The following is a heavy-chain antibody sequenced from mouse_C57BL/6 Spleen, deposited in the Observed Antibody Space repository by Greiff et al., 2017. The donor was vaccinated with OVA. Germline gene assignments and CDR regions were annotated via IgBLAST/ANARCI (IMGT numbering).Heavy chain of an antibody. J-gene: IGHJ1*03. CDR1: GYTFTDYN. V-gene: IGHV1-18*01. D-gene: IGHD1-1*01. CDR2: INPNNGGT. CDR3: ARSDYGSYPRWYFDV. Sequence: EVKLQESGPELVKPGASVKIPCKASGYTFTDYNMDWVKQSHGKSLEWIGDINPNNGGTIYNQKFKGKATLTVDKSSSTAYMELRSLTSEDTAVYYCARSDYGSYPRWYFDVWGTGTTVTVSS.